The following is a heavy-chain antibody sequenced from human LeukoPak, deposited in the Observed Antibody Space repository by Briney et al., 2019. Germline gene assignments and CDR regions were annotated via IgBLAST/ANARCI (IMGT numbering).Heavy chain of an antibody. J-gene: IGHJ6*04. Sequence: GGSLRLSCAASGFTFDDYAMHWVRQAPGKGLECVSLISWDGGSTYYADSVKGRFTISRDKSKNSLYLQMNSLRAEDTALYYCATGAYYYYGMDVWGKGTTVTVSS. CDR3: ATGAYYYYGMDV. V-gene: IGHV3-43D*04. CDR1: GFTFDDYA. CDR2: ISWDGGST. D-gene: IGHD3-10*01.